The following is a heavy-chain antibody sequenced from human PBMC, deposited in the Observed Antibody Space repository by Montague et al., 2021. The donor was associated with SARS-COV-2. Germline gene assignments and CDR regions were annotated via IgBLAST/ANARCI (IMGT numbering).Heavy chain of an antibody. Sequence: SETLSLTCTVSGVSISSYYCFWIRQPPPKGPEWIGYIYYTGSTNYYPSLNSRVPIPVDTSTNQFSLKLSSVTAADTAAYYCVWGVASSDGNWFDPWGQGTLVTVSS. J-gene: IGHJ5*02. D-gene: IGHD6-13*01. CDR2: IYYTGST. CDR3: VWGVASSDGNWFDP. CDR1: GVSISSYY. V-gene: IGHV4-59*01.